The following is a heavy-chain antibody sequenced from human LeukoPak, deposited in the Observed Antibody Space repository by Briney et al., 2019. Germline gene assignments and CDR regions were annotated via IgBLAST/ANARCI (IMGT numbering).Heavy chain of an antibody. D-gene: IGHD3-10*01. J-gene: IGHJ6*03. CDR2: SNHSGST. CDR3: ARGLPYGSGSYFAPYYMDV. V-gene: IGHV4-34*01. Sequence: SETLSLTCAVYGGSFSGYYWSWIRQPPGKGLEWIGESNHSGSTNYNPSLKSRVTISVDTSKNQFSLKLSSVTAADTAVYYCARGLPYGSGSYFAPYYMDVWGKGTTVTVSS. CDR1: GGSFSGYY.